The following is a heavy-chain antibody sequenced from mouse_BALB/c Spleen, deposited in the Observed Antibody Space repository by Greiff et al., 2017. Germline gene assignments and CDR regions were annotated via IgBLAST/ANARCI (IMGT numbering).Heavy chain of an antibody. CDR3: ARVWRNYAMDY. CDR1: GYAFSSSW. J-gene: IGHJ4*01. CDR2: IYPGDGDT. Sequence: VQLQQSGPELVKPGASVKISCKASGYAFSSSWMNWVKQRPGQGLEWIGRIYPGDGDTNYNGKFKGKATLTADKSSSTAYMQLSSLTSVDSAVYFCARVWRNYAMDYWGQGTSVTVSS. V-gene: IGHV1-82*01.